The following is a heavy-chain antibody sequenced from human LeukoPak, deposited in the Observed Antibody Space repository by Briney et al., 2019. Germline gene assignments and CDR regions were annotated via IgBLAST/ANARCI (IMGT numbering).Heavy chain of an antibody. CDR3: ARRPGQYYYYYYYMDV. CDR2: IYYSGST. CDR1: GVSIRSGDYY. D-gene: IGHD1-14*01. J-gene: IGHJ6*03. Sequence: SETLSLTCTVSGVSIRSGDYYWGWIRQPPGKGLEWIGSIYYSGSTYYNPSLKSRVTISVDTSKNQFSLKLSSVTAADTAVYYCARRPGQYYYYYYYMDVWGKGTTVTISS. V-gene: IGHV4-39*07.